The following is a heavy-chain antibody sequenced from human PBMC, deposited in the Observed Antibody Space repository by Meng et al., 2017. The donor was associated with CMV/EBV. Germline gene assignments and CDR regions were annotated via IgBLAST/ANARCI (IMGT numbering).Heavy chain of an antibody. CDR3: ARRPLYIVVVPAARNWFDP. D-gene: IGHD2-2*01. CDR1: GYSISSGYY. CDR2: IHHSGNT. Sequence: SETLSLTCTVSGYSISSGYYWGWIRQPPGKELEWIGSIHHSGNTYYNPSLKSRVTISIDTSKNQFSLKLSSVTAADTAVYYCARRPLYIVVVPAARNWFDPWGQGTLVTVSS. V-gene: IGHV4-38-2*02. J-gene: IGHJ5*02.